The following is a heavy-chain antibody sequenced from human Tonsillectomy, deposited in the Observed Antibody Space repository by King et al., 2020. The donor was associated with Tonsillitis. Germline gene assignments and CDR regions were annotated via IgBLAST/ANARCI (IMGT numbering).Heavy chain of an antibody. D-gene: IGHD3-9*01. CDR1: GDSISSYY. CDR3: ARAERSNGAWLGWFDP. CDR2: IYYSGST. Sequence: VQLQESGPGLVKPSETLSLTCTVSGDSISSYYWSWIRQPPGKGLEWIGYIYYSGSTNYNPSLKSRVTSSVDTSKNQFSLKLTSVTAADTAVYFCARAERSNGAWLGWFDPWGQGTLVTVSS. J-gene: IGHJ5*02. V-gene: IGHV4-59*01.